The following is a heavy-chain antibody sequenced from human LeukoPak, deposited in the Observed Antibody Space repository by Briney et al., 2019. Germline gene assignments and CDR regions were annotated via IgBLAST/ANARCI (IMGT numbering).Heavy chain of an antibody. CDR2: ISSSSSTI. J-gene: IGHJ3*02. D-gene: IGHD3-22*01. V-gene: IGHV3-48*04. CDR1: GFTFSSYS. Sequence: PGGSLRLSCAASGFTFSSYSMNWVRQAPGKGLEWVSYISSSSSTIYYADSVKGRFTISRDNAKNSLYLQMNSLRAEDTAVYYCARRALGDSSGYQPLIDDAFDIWGQGTMVTVSS. CDR3: ARRALGDSSGYQPLIDDAFDI.